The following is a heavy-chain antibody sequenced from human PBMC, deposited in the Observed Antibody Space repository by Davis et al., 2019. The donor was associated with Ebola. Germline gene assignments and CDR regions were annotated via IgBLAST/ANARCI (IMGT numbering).Heavy chain of an antibody. CDR1: AFTLRSYW. CDR2: IVTDGSTT. V-gene: IGHV3-74*01. Sequence: PAGSLRLSCVGSAFTLRSYWFHWVRHAPGNGLEWVSRIVTDGSTTNYADSVRGRFTISRDNAKNTLFLQMTSLRAEDTAVYYCARDVGGRAGYWGQGTLVTVSS. J-gene: IGHJ4*02. CDR3: ARDVGGRAGY.